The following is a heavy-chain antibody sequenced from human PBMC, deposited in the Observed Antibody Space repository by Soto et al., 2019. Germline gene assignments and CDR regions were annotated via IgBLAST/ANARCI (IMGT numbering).Heavy chain of an antibody. CDR2: IDTSGST. V-gene: IGHV4-4*07. D-gene: IGHD3-3*01. CDR3: ARGGQDFWSGPFDY. Sequence: PSETLSLTCTGAASSISNYYCTWIRQPAGKGLEWIGRIDTSGSTNCNPSLKSRVTMSVDTSKQEFSLKFSSVTAADTALYYCARGGQDFWSGPFDYWGRGALVTVSS. CDR1: ASSISNYY. J-gene: IGHJ4*02.